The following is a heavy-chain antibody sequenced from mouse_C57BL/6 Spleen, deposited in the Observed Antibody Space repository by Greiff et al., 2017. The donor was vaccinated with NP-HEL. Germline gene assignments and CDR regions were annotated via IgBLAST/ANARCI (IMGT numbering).Heavy chain of an antibody. D-gene: IGHD2-5*01. CDR2: IDPSDSYT. CDR1: GYTFTSYW. CDR3: ARWWYSNSWYFDV. V-gene: IGHV1-50*01. Sequence: VQLQQSGAELVKPGASVKLSCKASGYTFTSYWMQWVKQRPGQGLEWIGEIDPSDSYTNYNQKFKGKATLTVDTSSSTAYMQLSSLTSEDSAVYYCARWWYSNSWYFDVWGTGTTVTVSS. J-gene: IGHJ1*03.